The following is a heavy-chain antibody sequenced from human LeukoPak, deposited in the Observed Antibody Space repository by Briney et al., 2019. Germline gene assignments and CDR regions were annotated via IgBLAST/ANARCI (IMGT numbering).Heavy chain of an antibody. V-gene: IGHV3-23*01. CDR2: ISGSGSGGST. Sequence: GGSLRLSCAAFGFIFDDYGMSWVRQVPGKGLVWVSSISGSGSGGSTYYADSVKGRFTISRDNSKNTLYLQMNSLIAEDTAVYYCAKSGYNRFDYWGQGTLVTVSS. CDR1: GFIFDDYG. CDR3: AKSGYNRFDY. J-gene: IGHJ4*02. D-gene: IGHD5-24*01.